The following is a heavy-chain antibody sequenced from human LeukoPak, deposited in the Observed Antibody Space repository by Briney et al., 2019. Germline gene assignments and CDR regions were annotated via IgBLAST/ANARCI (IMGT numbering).Heavy chain of an antibody. CDR1: GYTFTGYY. CDR2: LNPNTGGT. J-gene: IGHJ4*02. V-gene: IGHV1-2*02. Sequence: GASVKVSCKAPGYTFTGYYMHWVRQAPGQGLEWMGWLNPNTGGTNYAQKFQGRVTMTRDTSISTAYMELSRLRSDDTAVYYCARVRIAVAGKYYFDYWGQGTLVTVSS. CDR3: ARVRIAVAGKYYFDY. D-gene: IGHD6-19*01.